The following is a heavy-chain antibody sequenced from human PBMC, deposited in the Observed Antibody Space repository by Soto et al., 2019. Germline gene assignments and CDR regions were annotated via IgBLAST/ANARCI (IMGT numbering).Heavy chain of an antibody. J-gene: IGHJ4*02. V-gene: IGHV1-69*13. CDR3: ARVGRGATADY. CDR2: IIPIFGTA. Sequence: QVQLVQSGAEVKKPGASVKVSCKASGYTFTSYGISWVRQAPGQGLEWMGWIIPIFGTANYAQKFQGRVTITADESTSTAYMELSSLRSEDTAVYYCARVGRGATADYWGQGTLVTVSS. D-gene: IGHD1-26*01. CDR1: GYTFTSYG.